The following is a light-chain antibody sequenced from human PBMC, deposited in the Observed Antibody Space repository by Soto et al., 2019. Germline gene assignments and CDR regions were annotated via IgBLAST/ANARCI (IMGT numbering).Light chain of an antibody. CDR2: LGS. Sequence: DIVMTQSPLSLPVTPGEPASISCRSSQSLLHSNGNNYLGWYLQKPGQSPQLLIYLGSDRASGVPDRFSGSGSGPDFTLKISRVEAEDVGVYYCMQALQAPLTFGGGTKVDIK. J-gene: IGKJ4*01. CDR3: MQALQAPLT. CDR1: QSLLHSNGNNY. V-gene: IGKV2-28*01.